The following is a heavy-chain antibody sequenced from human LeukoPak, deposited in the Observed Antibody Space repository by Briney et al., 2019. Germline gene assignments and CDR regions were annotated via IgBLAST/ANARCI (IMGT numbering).Heavy chain of an antibody. CDR2: ISGSGGST. J-gene: IGHJ4*02. Sequence: PGGSLRLSCAASGFTFSSYSMNWVRQAPGKGLEWVSAISGSGGSTYYADSVKGRFTISRDNSKNTLYLQMNSLRAEDTAVYYCANPPRANFDYWGQGTLVTVSS. V-gene: IGHV3-23*01. CDR1: GFTFSSYS. CDR3: ANPPRANFDY.